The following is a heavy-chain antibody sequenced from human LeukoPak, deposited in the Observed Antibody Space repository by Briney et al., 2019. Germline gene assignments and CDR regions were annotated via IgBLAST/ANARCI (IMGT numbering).Heavy chain of an antibody. V-gene: IGHV1-2*02. CDR1: GYTFTGYY. Sequence: ASVKVSCKASGYTFTGYYMHWVRQAPGQGLEWMGWINPNSGGTNYAQKFQGRVTMTRDTSISTAYMELSRLRSDDTAVYYCARDGVDTAAYYYYYMDVWGKGTRSPSP. J-gene: IGHJ6*03. D-gene: IGHD5-18*01. CDR2: INPNSGGT. CDR3: ARDGVDTAAYYYYYMDV.